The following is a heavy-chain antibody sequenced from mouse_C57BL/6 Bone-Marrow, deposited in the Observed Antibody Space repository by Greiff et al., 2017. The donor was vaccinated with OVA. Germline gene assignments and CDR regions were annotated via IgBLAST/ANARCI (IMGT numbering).Heavy chain of an antibody. CDR3: ARDDYDGGFAY. CDR2: SRNKANDYTT. D-gene: IGHD2-4*01. V-gene: IGHV7-1*01. J-gene: IGHJ3*01. CDR1: GFTFSDFY. Sequence: EVQVVESGGGLVQSGRSLRLSCATSGFTFSDFYMEWVRQAPGKGLEWIAASRNKANDYTTEYSASVKGRFIVSRDTSQSILYLQMNALRAEDTAIYDCARDDYDGGFAYWGQGTLVTVSA.